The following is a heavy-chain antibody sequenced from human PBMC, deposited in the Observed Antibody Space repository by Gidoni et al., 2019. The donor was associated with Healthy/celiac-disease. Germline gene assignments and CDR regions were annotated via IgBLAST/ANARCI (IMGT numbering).Heavy chain of an antibody. CDR1: GYTFTSYG. D-gene: IGHD3-3*01. CDR2: ISAYNGNT. CDR3: ARDGVFGVVIIWAAFDY. V-gene: IGHV1-18*04. J-gene: IGHJ4*02. Sequence: QVQLVQSGAEVKKPGASVKVSCKASGYTFTSYGLSWVRQAPGQGLEGMGWISAYNGNTNYAQKLQGRVTMTTDTSTSTAYMELRSLRSDDTAVYYCARDGVFGVVIIWAAFDYWGQGTLVTVSS.